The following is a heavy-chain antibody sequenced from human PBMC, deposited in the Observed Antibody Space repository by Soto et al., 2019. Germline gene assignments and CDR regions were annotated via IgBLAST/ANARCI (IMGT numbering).Heavy chain of an antibody. CDR3: ARGHLPGGNTFYYDY. CDR1: GGSFSGNY. J-gene: IGHJ4*02. V-gene: IGHV4-34*01. Sequence: QVQLQQWGAGLLKPSETLSLTCTVYGGSFSGNYWSWIRQPPGMGLEWIGEISHSGSGTNYNPSLKSRVPISVDTSKHQFSLKLSSVTAPDTAMYYCARGHLPGGNTFYYDYWGQGTLVTVSS. CDR2: ISHSGSGT. D-gene: IGHD2-15*01.